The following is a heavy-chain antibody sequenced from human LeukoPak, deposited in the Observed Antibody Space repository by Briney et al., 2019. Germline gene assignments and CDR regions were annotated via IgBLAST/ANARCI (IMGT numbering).Heavy chain of an antibody. D-gene: IGHD2-2*02. CDR2: INPSGGST. V-gene: IGHV1-46*01. Sequence: RVQKKERMGIINPSGGSTSYAQKFQGRVTMTRDTSTSTVYMELSSLRSEDTAVYYCARDIVVVPAAIGGLDYWGQGTLVTVSS. J-gene: IGHJ4*02. CDR3: ARDIVVVPAAIGGLDY.